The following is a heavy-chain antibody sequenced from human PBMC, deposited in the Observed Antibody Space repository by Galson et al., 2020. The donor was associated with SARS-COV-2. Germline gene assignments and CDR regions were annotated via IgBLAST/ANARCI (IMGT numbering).Heavy chain of an antibody. CDR2: IYTSGST. CDR3: ARGIAAAGTRLDYYYYIDV. CDR1: GGSISSGSYY. Sequence: SETLSLTCTVSGGSISSGSYYWSWIRQPAGKGLEWIGRIYTSGSTNYNPSLKSRVTISVDTSKNQFSLKLSSVTAADTAVYYCARGIAAAGTRLDYYYYIDVWGKGTTVTISS. V-gene: IGHV4-61*02. D-gene: IGHD6-13*01. J-gene: IGHJ6*03.